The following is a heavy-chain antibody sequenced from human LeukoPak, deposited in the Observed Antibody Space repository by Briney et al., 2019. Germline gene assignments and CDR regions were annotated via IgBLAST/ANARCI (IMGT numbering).Heavy chain of an antibody. V-gene: IGHV3-49*04. J-gene: IGHJ6*02. CDR2: IRSKAYGRTT. CDR1: GFTFGDYA. CDR3: TSRYSGSYYYYYGMDV. Sequence: GGSLRLSCTASGFTFGDYAMSWGRQAPGKGLGWVGFIRSKAYGRTTEYAASVKGRFTISRDDSKSIAYLQMNSLETEDTAVYYCTSRYSGSYYYYYGMDVWGQGTTVTVSS. D-gene: IGHD1-26*01.